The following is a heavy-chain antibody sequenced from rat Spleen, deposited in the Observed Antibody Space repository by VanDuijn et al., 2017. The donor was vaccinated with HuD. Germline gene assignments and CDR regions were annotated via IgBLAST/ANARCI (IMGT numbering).Heavy chain of an antibody. D-gene: IGHD5-1*01. CDR2: INYDGSRT. CDR3: AKTANWDGSFDY. CDR1: GFTFSDYY. Sequence: EVQLVESDGGLVQPGGSLKLSCAASGFTFSDYYMAWVRQAPTKGLEWVATINYDGSRTDYRDSVKGRFTISRDNAKSTLYLQMDSLRSEDTATYYCAKTANWDGSFDYWGQGVMVTVSS. V-gene: IGHV5-29*01. J-gene: IGHJ2*01.